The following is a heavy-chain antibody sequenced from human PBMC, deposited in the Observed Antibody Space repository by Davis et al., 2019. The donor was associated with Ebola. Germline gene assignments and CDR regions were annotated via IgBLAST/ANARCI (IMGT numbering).Heavy chain of an antibody. CDR1: GFTFSSYG. J-gene: IGHJ3*02. V-gene: IGHV3-30*18. CDR2: ISYDGSNK. CDR3: AKGQVAFDI. Sequence: GESLKISCAASGFTFSSYGMHWVRQAPGKGLEWVAVISYDGSNKYYADSVKGRFTISRDNSKNTLYLQMNSLRAEDTAVYYCAKGQVAFDIWGQGTMVTVSS.